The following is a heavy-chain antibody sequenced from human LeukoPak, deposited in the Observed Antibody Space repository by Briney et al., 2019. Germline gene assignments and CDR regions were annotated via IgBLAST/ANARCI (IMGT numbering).Heavy chain of an antibody. CDR1: GFTFSRDS. D-gene: IGHD2-15*01. CDR3: VRDNPRCCGVVPANIDDY. CDR2: INGGGSPI. V-gene: IGHV3-48*01. J-gene: IGHJ4*02. Sequence: GGSLRLSCATSGFTFSRDSMNWVRQAPGKGLEWVSYINGGGSPIYYADSVRGRFTISRDNAKNSLYLQMNSLRAEDTAVYYCVRDNPRCCGVVPANIDDYWGQGTLVTVSS.